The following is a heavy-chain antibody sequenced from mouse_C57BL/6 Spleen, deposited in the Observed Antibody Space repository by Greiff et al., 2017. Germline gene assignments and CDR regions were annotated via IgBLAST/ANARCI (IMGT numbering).Heavy chain of an antibody. D-gene: IGHD1-1*01. CDR3: AREAVARGYCDV. V-gene: IGHV1-63*01. J-gene: IGHJ1*03. CDR1: GYTFTNYW. CDR2: IYPGGGST. Sequence: QVQLQQSGAELVRPGTSVKMSCKASGYTFTNYWIGWAKQRPGHGLEWIGDIYPGGGSTNYNEKFKGKATLTADKSSSTAYMQFSSLTSEDSAIYYCAREAVARGYCDVWGTGTTVTVSS.